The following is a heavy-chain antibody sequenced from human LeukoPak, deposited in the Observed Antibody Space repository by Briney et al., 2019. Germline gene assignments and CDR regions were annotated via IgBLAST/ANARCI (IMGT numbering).Heavy chain of an antibody. CDR3: ARDVSGSSPYLDY. D-gene: IGHD1-26*01. J-gene: IGHJ4*02. CDR1: GYTFTGYY. Sequence: ASVKVSCKASGYTFTGYYMHWVRQAPGQGLEWMGWINPNSGGTNYAQKFQGRVTMTRDTSISTAYMELSRLRSDDTAVYYCARDVSGSSPYLDYWGQGTLVTVSS. CDR2: INPNSGGT. V-gene: IGHV1-2*02.